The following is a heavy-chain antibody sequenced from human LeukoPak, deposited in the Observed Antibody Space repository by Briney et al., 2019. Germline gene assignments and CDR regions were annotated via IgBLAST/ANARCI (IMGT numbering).Heavy chain of an antibody. J-gene: IGHJ4*02. CDR1: GGTFSSYA. D-gene: IGHD3-22*01. Sequence: SVKVSCKASGGTFSSYAISWVRQAPEQGLEWMGRIIPIFGTANYAQKFQGRVTITTDESTSTAYMELSSLRSEDTAVYYCARDYYDSSDYYYFDYWGQGTLVTVSS. CDR2: IIPIFGTA. V-gene: IGHV1-69*05. CDR3: ARDYYDSSDYYYFDY.